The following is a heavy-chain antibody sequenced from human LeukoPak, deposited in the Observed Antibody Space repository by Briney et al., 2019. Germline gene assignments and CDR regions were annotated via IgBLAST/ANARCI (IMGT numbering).Heavy chain of an antibody. CDR3: ARGYYDSSGYYYHGIDY. V-gene: IGHV4-34*01. CDR1: GGSSSGYY. J-gene: IGHJ4*02. D-gene: IGHD3-22*01. CDR2: INHSGST. Sequence: SETLSLTCAVYGGSSSGYYWSWIRQPPGKGLEWIGEINHSGSTNYNPSLKSRVTISVDTSKNQFSLKLSSVTAADTAVYYCARGYYDSSGYYYHGIDYWGQGTLVTVSS.